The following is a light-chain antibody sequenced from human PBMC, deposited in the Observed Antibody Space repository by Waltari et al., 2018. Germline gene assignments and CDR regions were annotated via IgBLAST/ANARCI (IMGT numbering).Light chain of an antibody. V-gene: IGKV3-11*01. CDR1: QSVSNH. Sequence: EIVLTQSPATLSLSPGERATLPCRASQSVSNHLAWYQQKPGQAPRLLIYDASNRATGIPARFSGSGSGTDFTLTISSLEPEDFAVYYCQQRSNWPPGSFGGGTKVEIK. CDR2: DAS. CDR3: QQRSNWPPGS. J-gene: IGKJ4*01.